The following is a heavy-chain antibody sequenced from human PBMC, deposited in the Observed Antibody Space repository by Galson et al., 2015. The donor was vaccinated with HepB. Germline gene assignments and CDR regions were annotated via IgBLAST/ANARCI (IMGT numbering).Heavy chain of an antibody. Sequence: SVKVSCKASGYTLTSYGISWVRQAPGQGLEWMGWISAYNGNTNYAQKLQGRVTMTTDTSTSTAYMELRSLRSDDTAVYYCARSYSSSSLGRVLYYYYYYMDVWGKGTTVTVSS. J-gene: IGHJ6*03. V-gene: IGHV1-18*01. CDR2: ISAYNGNT. CDR3: ARSYSSSSLGRVLYYYYYYMDV. CDR1: GYTLTSYG. D-gene: IGHD6-6*01.